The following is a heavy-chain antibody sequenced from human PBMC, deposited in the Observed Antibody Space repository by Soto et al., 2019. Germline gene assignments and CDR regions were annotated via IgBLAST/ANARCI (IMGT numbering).Heavy chain of an antibody. CDR1: GFTFSRYA. CDR3: AKTANGWFSAFDI. V-gene: IGHV3-23*01. D-gene: IGHD6-19*01. Sequence: EVQLLESGGGLVQPGGSLRLSCAASGFTFSRYAISWVRQAPGKGLEWVSALSGSGGTTYYADSVKGRFTFSRDNSKNTLYLQMTSLRAEDTAVYYCAKTANGWFSAFDIWGQGTMVTVSS. J-gene: IGHJ3*02. CDR2: LSGSGGTT.